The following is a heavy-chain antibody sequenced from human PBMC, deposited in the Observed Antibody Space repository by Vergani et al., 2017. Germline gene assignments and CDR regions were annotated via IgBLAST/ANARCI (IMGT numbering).Heavy chain of an antibody. CDR1: GFTFSSYS. CDR3: GVWGFDSSGYYVDY. V-gene: IGHV3-21*04. J-gene: IGHJ4*02. CDR2: ISSSGSTI. Sequence: EVQLVESGGGLVKPGGSLRLSCAASGFTFSSYSMNWVRQAPGKGLEWVSSISSSGSTIYYADSVKGRFTIARDNAKNSLYLQMNSLRAEDTAVYYCGVWGFDSSGYYVDYWGQGTLVTVSS. D-gene: IGHD3-22*01.